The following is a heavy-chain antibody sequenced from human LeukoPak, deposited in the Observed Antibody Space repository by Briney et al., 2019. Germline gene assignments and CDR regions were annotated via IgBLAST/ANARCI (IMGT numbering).Heavy chain of an antibody. CDR3: ARDAEQQLVLSTFDY. CDR2: INPNSGGT. Sequence: ASVKVSCKASGYTFTGYYMHWVRQAPGQGLEWMGRINPNSGGTNYAQKFQGRVTTTRDTSISTAYMELSRLRSDDTAVYYCARDAEQQLVLSTFDYWGQGTLVTVSS. D-gene: IGHD6-13*01. CDR1: GYTFTGYY. V-gene: IGHV1-2*06. J-gene: IGHJ4*02.